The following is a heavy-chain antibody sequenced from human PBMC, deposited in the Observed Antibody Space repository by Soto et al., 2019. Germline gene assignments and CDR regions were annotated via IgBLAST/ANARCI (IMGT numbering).Heavy chain of an antibody. CDR2: IYWDDDN. V-gene: IGHV2-5*02. CDR1: GFSLSTSGVA. J-gene: IGHJ4*02. Sequence: QITLKESGPTLVKPTQTLTLTCTFSGFSLSTSGVAVGWIRQPPGKALEWLSVIYWDDDNRSSPSLRNRLTITEDTSKNQVVLTMTNLDPVDTATYYCAHRDRASGGLFDHWGQGILVTVSS. D-gene: IGHD3-10*01. CDR3: AHRDRASGGLFDH.